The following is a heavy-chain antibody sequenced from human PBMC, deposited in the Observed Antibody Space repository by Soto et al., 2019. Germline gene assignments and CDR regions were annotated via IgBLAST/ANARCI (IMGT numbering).Heavy chain of an antibody. D-gene: IGHD6-13*01. V-gene: IGHV3-23*01. CDR3: TKHKGDSWSPCDY. CDR2: TSASGYST. CDR1: GFTSSNYV. J-gene: IGHJ4*02. Sequence: GGSLRLSCAASGFTSSNYVVSWVRQAPGKGLEWVSATSASGYSTYNADSVKGRLTISRDNSKNTLYLQMNSLRAEDTALYYCTKHKGDSWSPCDYWGQGTLVTVSS.